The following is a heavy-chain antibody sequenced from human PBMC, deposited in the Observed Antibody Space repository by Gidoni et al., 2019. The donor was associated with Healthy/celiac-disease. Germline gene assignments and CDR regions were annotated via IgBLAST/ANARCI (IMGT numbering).Heavy chain of an antibody. CDR1: GFTFSSYA. J-gene: IGHJ4*02. Sequence: QVQLVESGGGVVQPGGSLRLSCAGPGFTFSSYAMHGVRQAPGKGLEWVAVISYDGSNQYYADSVKGRFTISRDNSKNTLYLQMNSLRAEDTAVYYCARELRAMDNWGQGTLVTVSS. D-gene: IGHD5-18*01. V-gene: IGHV3-30-3*01. CDR2: ISYDGSNQ. CDR3: ARELRAMDN.